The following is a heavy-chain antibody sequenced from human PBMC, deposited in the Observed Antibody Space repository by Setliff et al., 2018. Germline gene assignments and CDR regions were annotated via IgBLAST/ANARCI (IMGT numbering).Heavy chain of an antibody. CDR3: ARDRSYYASGSFTKWFDY. Sequence: SETLSLTCTVSGASINSHYWSWIRQPPGKGLEWIGLFFYSGDSRYNPSLKSRVTMSVDASRNQFSLKLSSVTAANTAIYYCARDRSYYASGSFTKWFDYWGQGTLVTVSS. J-gene: IGHJ4*02. V-gene: IGHV4-59*11. D-gene: IGHD3-10*01. CDR1: GASINSHY. CDR2: FFYSGDS.